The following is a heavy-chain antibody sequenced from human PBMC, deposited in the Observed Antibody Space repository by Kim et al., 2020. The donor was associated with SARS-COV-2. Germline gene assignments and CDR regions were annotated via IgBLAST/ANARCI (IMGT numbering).Heavy chain of an antibody. CDR1: GFTFSDYY. CDR2: ISSSGSTI. Sequence: GGSLRLSCAASGFTFSDYYMSWIRQAPGKGLEWVSYISSSGSTIYYADSVKGRFTISMDSAKNSLYLQMNSLRAEDTAVYYCARVTRITIFGVVITVAFDIWGQGTMGTVSS. CDR3: ARVTRITIFGVVITVAFDI. D-gene: IGHD3-3*01. V-gene: IGHV3-11*01. J-gene: IGHJ3*02.